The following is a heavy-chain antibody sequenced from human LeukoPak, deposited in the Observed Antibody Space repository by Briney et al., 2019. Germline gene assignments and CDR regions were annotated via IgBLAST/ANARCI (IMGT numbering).Heavy chain of an antibody. D-gene: IGHD7-27*01. Sequence: SETLSLTXAVYGGSFSGYYWSWICQPPGKGLEWIGEINHSGSTNYNPSLKSRVTISVDTSKNQFSLKLSSVTAADTAVYYCARDVGTGDRPYWGQGTLVTVSS. V-gene: IGHV4-34*01. CDR2: INHSGST. J-gene: IGHJ4*02. CDR1: GGSFSGYY. CDR3: ARDVGTGDRPY.